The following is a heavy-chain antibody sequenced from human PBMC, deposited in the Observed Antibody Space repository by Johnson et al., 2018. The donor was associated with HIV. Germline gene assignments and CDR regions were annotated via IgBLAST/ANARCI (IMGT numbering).Heavy chain of an antibody. CDR1: GFTFSDYY. V-gene: IGHV3-11*04. Sequence: QVQLVESGGGLVKPGGSLRLSCAASGFTFSDYYMSWIRQAPGKGLEWVSYISSSGSTIYYADSVKGRFTISRDNAKNSLYLQMNSLRPEDTGVYYCAKDVGNYWPDAFDIWGQGTMVTVSS. J-gene: IGHJ3*02. D-gene: IGHD3-3*01. CDR2: ISSSGSTI. CDR3: AKDVGNYWPDAFDI.